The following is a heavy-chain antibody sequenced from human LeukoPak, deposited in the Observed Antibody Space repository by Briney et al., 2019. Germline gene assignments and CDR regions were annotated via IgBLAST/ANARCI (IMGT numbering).Heavy chain of an antibody. CDR2: INWNGGST. J-gene: IGHJ4*02. Sequence: GGSLRLSCAASGFTFDDYGMSWVRQAPGKGLEWVSGINWNGGSTGYADSVKGRFTISRDNAKNSLYLQMNSLRAEDTALYYCARVLYESSGYTQYYFDYWGQGTLVTVSS. D-gene: IGHD3-22*01. V-gene: IGHV3-20*04. CDR1: GFTFDDYG. CDR3: ARVLYESSGYTQYYFDY.